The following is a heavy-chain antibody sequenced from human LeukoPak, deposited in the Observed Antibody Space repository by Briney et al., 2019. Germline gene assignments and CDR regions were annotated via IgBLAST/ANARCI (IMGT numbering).Heavy chain of an antibody. Sequence: SETLSLTCTVSGGSISSYYWSWIRQPPGKGLEWIGYIYYSGSTNYNPSLKSRVTISVDTSKNQFSLKLGSVTAADTAVYYCARVPDTAPDYWGQGTLVTVSS. CDR3: ARVPDTAPDY. CDR1: GGSISSYY. J-gene: IGHJ4*02. D-gene: IGHD5-18*01. V-gene: IGHV4-59*08. CDR2: IYYSGST.